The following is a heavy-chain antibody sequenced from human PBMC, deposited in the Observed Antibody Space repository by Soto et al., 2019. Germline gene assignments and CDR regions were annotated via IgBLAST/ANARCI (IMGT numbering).Heavy chain of an antibody. CDR2: INPNSGGT. D-gene: IGHD2-21*02. V-gene: IGHV1-2*04. CDR1: GYTFTSYG. Sequence: ASVKVSCKASGYTFTSYGISWVRQAPGQGLEWMGWINPNSGGTNYAQKFQGWVTMTRDTSISTAYMELSRLRSDDTAVYYCARSSPGVVTAPLRYYGMDVWGQGTTVTVSS. CDR3: ARSSPGVVTAPLRYYGMDV. J-gene: IGHJ6*02.